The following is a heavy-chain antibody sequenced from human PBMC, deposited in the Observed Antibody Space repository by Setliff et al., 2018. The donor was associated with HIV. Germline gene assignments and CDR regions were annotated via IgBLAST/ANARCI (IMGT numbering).Heavy chain of an antibody. CDR1: GDPIFIGGYY. CDR3: AKEGNSVDNWLDP. V-gene: IGHV4-31*03. Sequence: SETLSLTCTVSGDPIFIGGYYLSWIRPDPGGGLEWIGYIYHTGKTYYNPSLXXRIIMSLDMSQNQFSLKLSSVTAADTAVYYCAKEGNSVDNWLDPWGPGTLVT. J-gene: IGHJ5*02. CDR2: IYHTGKT. D-gene: IGHD1-26*01.